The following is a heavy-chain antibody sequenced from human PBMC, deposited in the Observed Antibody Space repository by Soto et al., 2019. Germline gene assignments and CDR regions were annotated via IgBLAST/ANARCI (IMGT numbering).Heavy chain of an antibody. CDR1: GFTFSSYA. CDR3: AREGYSGYDYMVGFYYFDY. Sequence: PGGSLRLSCAASGFTFSSYAMHWVRQAPGKGLEWVAVISYDGSNKYYADSVKGRFTISRDNSKNTLYLQMNSLRAEDTAVYYCAREGYSGYDYMVGFYYFDYWGQGTLVTVSS. D-gene: IGHD5-12*01. J-gene: IGHJ4*02. V-gene: IGHV3-30-3*01. CDR2: ISYDGSNK.